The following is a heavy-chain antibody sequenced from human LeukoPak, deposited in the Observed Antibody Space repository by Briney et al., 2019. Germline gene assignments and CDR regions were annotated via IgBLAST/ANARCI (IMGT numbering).Heavy chain of an antibody. V-gene: IGHV4-59*08. CDR2: IYYSGST. J-gene: IGHJ6*02. Sequence: PSETLSLTCTVSGGSISSYYWSWIRQPPGKGLEWIGYIYYSGSTNYNPSLKSRVTISVDTSKNQFSLKLSSVTAADTAVYYCARLPPFRGDYRSWYYYYGMDVWGQGTTVTVSS. CDR1: GGSISSYY. D-gene: IGHD4-17*01. CDR3: ARLPPFRGDYRSWYYYYGMDV.